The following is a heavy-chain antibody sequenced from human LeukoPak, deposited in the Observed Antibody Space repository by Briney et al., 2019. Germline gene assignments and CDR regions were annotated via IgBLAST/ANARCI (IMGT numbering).Heavy chain of an antibody. CDR2: ISGSGGST. Sequence: PGGSLRLPCAASGFTVSIYAMSWVRQAPGKGREWPSAISGSGGSTYYADCVKGRFTISRDNSKNTLYLQLNSLRDEDTDVYYCAKELSHDYGDCSRQSSAAFDIWGQGTMVTVSS. CDR3: AKELSHDYGDCSRQSSAAFDI. J-gene: IGHJ3*02. V-gene: IGHV3-23*01. CDR1: GFTVSIYA. D-gene: IGHD4-17*01.